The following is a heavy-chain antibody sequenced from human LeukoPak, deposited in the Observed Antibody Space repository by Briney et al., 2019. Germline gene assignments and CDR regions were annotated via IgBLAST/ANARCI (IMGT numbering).Heavy chain of an antibody. D-gene: IGHD3-22*01. CDR1: GGSISSGSVF. CDR3: ARDSYDSSGYYIDY. J-gene: IGHJ4*02. V-gene: IGHV4-30-2*01. Sequence: SGTLSLTCPVSGGSISSGSVFWGWIRQPPGKGLEWIGYIYHSGSTYYNPSLKSRVTISVDRSKNQFSLKLSSVTAADTAVYYCARDSYDSSGYYIDYWGQGTLVTVSS. CDR2: IYHSGST.